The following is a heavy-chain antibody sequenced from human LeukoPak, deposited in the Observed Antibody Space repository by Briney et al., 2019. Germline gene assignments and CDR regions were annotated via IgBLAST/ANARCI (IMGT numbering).Heavy chain of an antibody. J-gene: IGHJ4*02. D-gene: IGHD1-26*01. CDR3: ARDAVGATTFFDY. CDR2: IYTSGST. CDR1: GGSISSGSYY. V-gene: IGHV4-61*02. Sequence: PSETLSLTCTVSGGSISSGSYYWSWIRQPAGKGLEWIGRIYTSGSTNYNPSLKSRVTISVDTSKNQFSLKLSSVTAADTAVYYCARDAVGATTFFDYWGQGTLVTVSS.